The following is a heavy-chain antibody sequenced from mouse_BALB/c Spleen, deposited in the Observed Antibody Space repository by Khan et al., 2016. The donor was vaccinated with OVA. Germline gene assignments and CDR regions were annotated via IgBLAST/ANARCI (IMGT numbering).Heavy chain of an antibody. V-gene: IGHV3-2*02. Sequence: EVELVESGPGLVEPSQSLSLTCTVTGYSITSGYGWNWIRQFPGNKLEWMGYISYSGSTNYNPSLKSRISITRDTSKNQFFLQLNSVTTEDTATYYSARTARIKYWGQGTTLTVSS. D-gene: IGHD1-2*01. J-gene: IGHJ2*01. CDR2: ISYSGST. CDR1: GYSITSGYG. CDR3: ARTARIKY.